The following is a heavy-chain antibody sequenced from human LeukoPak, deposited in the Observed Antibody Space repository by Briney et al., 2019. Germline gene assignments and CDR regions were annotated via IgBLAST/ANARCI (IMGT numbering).Heavy chain of an antibody. CDR2: IKQDGSEK. CDR3: ARYSSTWGWFDP. V-gene: IGHV3-7*01. D-gene: IGHD2-2*01. J-gene: IGHJ5*02. Sequence: GGSLRLSCGASGFTFSTFWMTWVPQAPGKGLEWVANIKQDGSEKHYVDSVKGRFTVSRDNAKNSLYLQMNSLRAEDTAMYYCARYSSTWGWFDPWGQGTLVTVSS. CDR1: GFTFSTFW.